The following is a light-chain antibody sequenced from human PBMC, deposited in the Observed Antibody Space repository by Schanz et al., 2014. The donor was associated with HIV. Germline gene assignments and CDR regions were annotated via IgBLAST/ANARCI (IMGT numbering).Light chain of an antibody. Sequence: EIVLTQSPGTLSLSPGERATLSCRASQSVSSSYLAWYQQKPGQAPRLLIYGASTRATGIPARFSGSGSGTEFTLTISSLQSEDFAVYYCQEYNEWPPYTFGQGTKLEIK. CDR3: QEYNEWPPYT. V-gene: IGKV3-15*01. CDR1: QSVSSSY. J-gene: IGKJ2*01. CDR2: GAS.